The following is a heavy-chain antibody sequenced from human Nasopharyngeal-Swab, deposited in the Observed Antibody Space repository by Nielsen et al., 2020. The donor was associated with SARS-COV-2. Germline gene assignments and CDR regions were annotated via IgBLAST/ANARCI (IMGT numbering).Heavy chain of an antibody. CDR1: GFTFSDYY. Sequence: GESLKISCAASGFTFSDYYMSWIRQAPGKGLEWVSYISSSGSTIYYADSVKGRFTISRDNAKNSLYLQMNSLRAEDTAVYYCAREDWGSGWYFDYWGQGTLVTVSS. V-gene: IGHV3-11*04. J-gene: IGHJ4*02. CDR3: AREDWGSGWYFDY. CDR2: ISSSGSTI. D-gene: IGHD6-19*01.